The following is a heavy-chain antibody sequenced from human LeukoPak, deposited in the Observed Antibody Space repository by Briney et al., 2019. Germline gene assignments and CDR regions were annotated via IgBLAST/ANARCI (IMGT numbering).Heavy chain of an antibody. CDR1: GGSISNYY. CDR3: ARAQRGYSYGYVDF. J-gene: IGHJ4*02. D-gene: IGHD5-18*01. V-gene: IGHV4-59*01. Sequence: SETLSLTCTVSGGSISNYYWSWIRQPPGKGLEWIGHISYSGSANSNPSLTSRVTISVDTSKNQFSLKLSSVTAADTAVYYCARAQRGYSYGYVDFWGQGTLVTVSS. CDR2: ISYSGSA.